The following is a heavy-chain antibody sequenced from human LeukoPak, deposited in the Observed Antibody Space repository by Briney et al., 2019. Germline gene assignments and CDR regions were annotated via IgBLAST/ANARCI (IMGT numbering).Heavy chain of an antibody. CDR2: ISYDGSNK. V-gene: IGHV3-30-3*01. CDR3: ARDPSTLIVGALFDY. Sequence: PGRSLRLYCAAYGFTFSSYAMHWLRQAPGKGLEWVAVISYDGSNKYYADSVKGRFTISRDNSKNTLYLQMNSLRAEDTAVYYCARDPSTLIVGALFDYCGQGTLVTVSS. CDR1: GFTFSSYA. J-gene: IGHJ4*02. D-gene: IGHD1-26*01.